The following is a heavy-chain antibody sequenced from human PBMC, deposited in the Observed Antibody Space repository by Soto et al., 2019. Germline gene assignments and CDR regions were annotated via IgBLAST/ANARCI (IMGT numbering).Heavy chain of an antibody. CDR1: GGTFSSYA. V-gene: IGHV1-69*06. CDR2: IIPIFGTA. J-gene: IGHJ6*02. CDR3: ARERGLRDDILTGYYNAYYYYGMDV. Sequence: SVKVSCKASGGTFSSYAISWVRQAPGQGLEWMGGIIPIFGTANYAQKFQGRVTITADKSTSTAYMELSSLRSEDTAVYYCARERGLRDDILTGYYNAYYYYGMDVWGQGTTVTV. D-gene: IGHD3-9*01.